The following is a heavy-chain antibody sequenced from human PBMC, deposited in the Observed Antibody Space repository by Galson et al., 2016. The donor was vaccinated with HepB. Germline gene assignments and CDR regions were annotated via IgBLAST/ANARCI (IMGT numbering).Heavy chain of an antibody. D-gene: IGHD1-20*01. CDR3: AQEDWDVTGRSAVF. Sequence: SLRLSCAASGFTFSIYAMSWVRRAPGKGLEWVARISFDGKADVYADSVKGRFTISRDNSRDTLYLQMNSLTVEDTAVYYCAQEDWDVTGRSAVFWGQGTLVTVSS. J-gene: IGHJ4*02. CDR1: GFTFSIYA. CDR2: ISFDGKAD. V-gene: IGHV3-30*18.